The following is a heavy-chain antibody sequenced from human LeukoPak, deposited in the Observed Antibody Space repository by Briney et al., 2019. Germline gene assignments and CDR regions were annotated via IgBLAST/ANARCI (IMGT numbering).Heavy chain of an antibody. V-gene: IGHV3-48*01. CDR1: GFTFSDYS. Sequence: GGSLRLSCAASGFTFSDYSMNWVRQAPGKGLEWISYVGISSGNTKYADSVKGRFTLSGDKAKNSLYLQMNSLRVEDTAVYYCARDTKYAFDNWGQGTLVTVSS. CDR3: ARDTKYAFDN. D-gene: IGHD2-2*01. CDR2: VGISSGNT. J-gene: IGHJ4*02.